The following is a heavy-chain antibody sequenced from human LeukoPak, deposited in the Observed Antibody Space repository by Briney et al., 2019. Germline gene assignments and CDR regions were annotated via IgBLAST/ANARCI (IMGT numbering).Heavy chain of an antibody. CDR1: GFTFSSYA. CDR2: ISSNGGST. Sequence: GGPLRLSCAASGFTFSSYAMHWVRQAPGKGLEYVSAISSNGGSTYYANSVKGRFTISRDNSKNTLYLQMGSLRAEDMAVYYCARARGYNYLDAFDIWGQGTMVTVSS. V-gene: IGHV3-64*01. CDR3: ARARGYNYLDAFDI. J-gene: IGHJ3*02. D-gene: IGHD5-24*01.